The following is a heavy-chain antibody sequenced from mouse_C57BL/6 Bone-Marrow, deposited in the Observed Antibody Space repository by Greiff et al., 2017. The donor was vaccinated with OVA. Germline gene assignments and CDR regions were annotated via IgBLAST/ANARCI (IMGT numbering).Heavy chain of an antibody. J-gene: IGHJ4*01. Sequence: QVHVKQPGAELVKPGASVKLSCKASGYTFTSYWMHWVKQRPGRGLEWIGRIDPNSGGTKYNEKFKSKATLTVDKPSSTAYMQLSSLTSEDSAVYYCARRAPYYGSSHRYYAMDYWGQGTSVTVSS. D-gene: IGHD1-1*01. CDR2: IDPNSGGT. V-gene: IGHV1-72*01. CDR3: ARRAPYYGSSHRYYAMDY. CDR1: GYTFTSYW.